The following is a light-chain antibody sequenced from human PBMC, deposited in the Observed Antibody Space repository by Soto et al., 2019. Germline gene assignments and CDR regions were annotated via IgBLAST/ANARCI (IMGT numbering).Light chain of an antibody. Sequence: EIVMTQSPATLSVSPGERATLSCRASQSVSSNLAWYQQKPGQAPRLLIYGASTRATGIPARFSGSWSVTEFTLTISSLQSEDFAVYYCQQYNNWLTFGGGTKVDI. J-gene: IGKJ4*01. CDR1: QSVSSN. V-gene: IGKV3-15*01. CDR2: GAS. CDR3: QQYNNWLT.